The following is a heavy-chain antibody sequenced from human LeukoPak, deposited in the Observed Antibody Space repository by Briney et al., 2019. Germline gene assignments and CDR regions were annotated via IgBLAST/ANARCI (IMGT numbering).Heavy chain of an antibody. J-gene: IGHJ5*02. CDR1: GYSFTSYW. CDR2: IYPGDSDT. V-gene: IGHV5-51*01. CDR3: ARRNCSSTSCYAGWFDP. D-gene: IGHD2-2*01. Sequence: GESLKISCKGCGYSFTSYWIGWVRQMPGKGLEWLGIIYPGDSDTRYSPSFQGQVTISADKSISTAYLQWSSLKASDTAMYYCARRNCSSTSCYAGWFDPWGQGTLVTVSS.